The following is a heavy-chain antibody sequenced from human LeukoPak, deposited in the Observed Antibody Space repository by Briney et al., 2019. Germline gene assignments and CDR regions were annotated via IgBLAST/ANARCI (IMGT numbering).Heavy chain of an antibody. CDR2: IYHSGST. D-gene: IGHD1/OR15-1a*01. CDR1: GYSVSSGYY. CDR3: ARAETTPTGTTYLFDY. V-gene: IGHV4-38-2*02. J-gene: IGHJ4*02. Sequence: SETLSLTCTVSGYSVSSGYYWGWIRQPPGKGLEWIGSIYHSGSTYYNPSLKSRVTISVDTSKNQFSLKLSSVTAADTAVYYCARAETTPTGTTYLFDYWGQGTLVTVSS.